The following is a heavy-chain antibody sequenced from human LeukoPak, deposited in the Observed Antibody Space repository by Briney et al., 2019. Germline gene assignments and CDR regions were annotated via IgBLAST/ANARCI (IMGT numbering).Heavy chain of an antibody. CDR2: IFPSGGEI. V-gene: IGHV3-23*01. CDR3: ATYRQVLLPFES. Sequence: GGSLRLSCEASGFTFSTFAMIWVRQPPGKGLEWVSSIFPSGGEIHYADSVRGRFTISRDNSKSTLSLQMSSLRAEDTAIYYCATYRQVLLPFESWGQGTLVTVSS. D-gene: IGHD2-8*02. J-gene: IGHJ4*02. CDR1: GFTFSTFA.